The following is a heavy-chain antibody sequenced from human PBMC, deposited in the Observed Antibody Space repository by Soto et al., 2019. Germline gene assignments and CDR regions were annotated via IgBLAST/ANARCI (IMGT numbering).Heavy chain of an antibody. Sequence: PSETLSLTCTVSGGSISSYYWSWIRQPPGKGLEWIGYIYYSGSTNYNPSLKSRVTISVDTSKNQFSLKLSSVTAADTAVYYCARLGVATMGYYFDYWGQGTLVTVSS. J-gene: IGHJ4*02. CDR3: ARLGVATMGYYFDY. D-gene: IGHD5-12*01. V-gene: IGHV4-59*08. CDR2: IYYSGST. CDR1: GGSISSYY.